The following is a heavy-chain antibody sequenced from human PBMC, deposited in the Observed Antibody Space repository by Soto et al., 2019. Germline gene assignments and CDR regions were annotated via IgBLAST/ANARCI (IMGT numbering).Heavy chain of an antibody. D-gene: IGHD4-17*01. V-gene: IGHV1-69*12. CDR1: GGTFSSYA. J-gene: IGHJ6*02. CDR2: IIPIFGTA. Sequence: QVQLVQSGAEVKKPGSSVKVSCKASGGTFSSYAVSGVRQAPGQGIEWMGGIIPIFGTANYAQKFQGRVTITADESTSTAYMELSSLRSEDTAVYYCARDVGQLRSRALDVWGQGTTVTVSS. CDR3: ARDVGQLRSRALDV.